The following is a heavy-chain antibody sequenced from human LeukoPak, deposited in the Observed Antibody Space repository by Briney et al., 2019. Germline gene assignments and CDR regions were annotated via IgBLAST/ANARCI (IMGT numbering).Heavy chain of an antibody. D-gene: IGHD6-19*01. V-gene: IGHV3-7*03. CDR1: GFTFSRYW. CDR2: IKQDGSEK. Sequence: GGSLRLSCAASGFTFSRYWMSWVRQAPGKGLEWVANIKQDGSEKYYVDSVKGRFTISRDNAKNSLYLQMNSLRAEDTAVYYCARGGWAYYFDYWGQGILVTVSS. J-gene: IGHJ4*02. CDR3: ARGGWAYYFDY.